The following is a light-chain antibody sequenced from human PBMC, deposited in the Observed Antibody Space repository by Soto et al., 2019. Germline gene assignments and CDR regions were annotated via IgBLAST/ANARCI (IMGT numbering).Light chain of an antibody. J-gene: IGLJ1*01. Sequence: QSALTQPASVSGSPGQSITISCTGTSSDVGGYNYVSWYQQHPGKAPKLMIYDVSNRPSGLSNRLSGSMSGNTASLTISGLQTEDEADYFCSSYRSSGTSYVFGTVTKLTVL. CDR2: DVS. V-gene: IGLV2-14*01. CDR3: SSYRSSGTSYV. CDR1: SSDVGGYNY.